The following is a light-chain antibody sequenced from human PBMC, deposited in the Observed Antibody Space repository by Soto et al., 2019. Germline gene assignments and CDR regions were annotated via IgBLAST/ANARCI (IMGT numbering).Light chain of an antibody. CDR2: KAS. Sequence: IQMNCALQILYASVSDRVTITCRASQSISSWLAWYQQKPGKAPKLLIYKASSLESGVPSRFSGSGSGTEFTLTISSLQPDDFATYYCQHYNTYSRAFGQGTKVDIK. V-gene: IGKV1-5*03. CDR3: QHYNTYSRA. J-gene: IGKJ1*01. CDR1: QSISSW.